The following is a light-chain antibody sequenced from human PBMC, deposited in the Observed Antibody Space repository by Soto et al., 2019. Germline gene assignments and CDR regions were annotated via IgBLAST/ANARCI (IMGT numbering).Light chain of an antibody. Sequence: QSVLTQPPSASGTPGQRVTISCSGGSYNIGKNLVYWYQQRPGTAPKLLIYSNNQRPSRVPDRFSGSKSGTSASLAISGLQSEDEADYYCAAWDDSLYYVFGTGTKLTVL. CDR3: AAWDDSLYYV. J-gene: IGLJ1*01. V-gene: IGLV1-44*01. CDR1: SYNIGKNL. CDR2: SNN.